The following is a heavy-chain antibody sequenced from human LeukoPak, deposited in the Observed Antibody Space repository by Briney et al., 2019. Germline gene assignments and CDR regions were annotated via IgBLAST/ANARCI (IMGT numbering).Heavy chain of an antibody. V-gene: IGHV1-2*02. Sequence: GASVKVSCKASGYTFTGYYMHWVRQAPGQGLEWMGWINPNSGGTNYAQKFQGRVTMTRDTSINTAYMELSRLRSADTAVYYCARDPDMSSYGLVGWFDPWGQGTLVTVSS. J-gene: IGHJ5*02. CDR2: INPNSGGT. D-gene: IGHD5-18*01. CDR3: ARDPDMSSYGLVGWFDP. CDR1: GYTFTGYY.